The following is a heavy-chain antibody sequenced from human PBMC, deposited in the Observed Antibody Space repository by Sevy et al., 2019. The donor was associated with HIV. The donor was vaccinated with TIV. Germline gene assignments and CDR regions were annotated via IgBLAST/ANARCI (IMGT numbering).Heavy chain of an antibody. Sequence: SETLSLTCTVSGGSISSGDYYWSWIRQPPGKGLEWIGYVYYSWSRYYNPSLRNRITISVDTSKNQFSLNLSSVTAADTAIYYCARENIVVVTAIRRRGFDIWGQGTMVTVSS. CDR2: VYYSWSR. D-gene: IGHD2-21*02. CDR1: GGSISSGDYY. V-gene: IGHV4-30-4*01. CDR3: ARENIVVVTAIRRRGFDI. J-gene: IGHJ3*02.